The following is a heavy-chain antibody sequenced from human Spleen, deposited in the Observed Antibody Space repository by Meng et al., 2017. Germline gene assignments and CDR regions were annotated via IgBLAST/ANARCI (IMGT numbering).Heavy chain of an antibody. Sequence: GSLRLSCTVSGAPLSSYYWSWVRQPPGKGLEWIGNIYSSGSTKQNPSLKNRVSISVDTSNNQFSLKLRSVTAADTAVYYCARDQSYYYYGMDVWGQGTTVTVSS. J-gene: IGHJ6*02. CDR1: GAPLSSYY. CDR3: ARDQSYYYYGMDV. CDR2: IYSSGST. V-gene: IGHV4-59*01.